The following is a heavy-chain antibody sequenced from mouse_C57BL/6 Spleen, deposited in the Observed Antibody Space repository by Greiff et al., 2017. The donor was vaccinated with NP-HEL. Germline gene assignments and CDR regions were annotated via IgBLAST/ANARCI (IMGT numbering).Heavy chain of an antibody. D-gene: IGHD1-1*01. J-gene: IGHJ4*01. CDR2: ISSGRSTI. CDR1: GFTFSDYG. CDR3: ARAPPTDYYAMDY. Sequence: EVHLVESGGGLVKPGGSLKLSCAASGFTFSDYGMHWVRQAPEKGLEWVAYISSGRSTIYYADTVKGRFTISIDNDKNTLFLQITSLRSEDTAMYYCARAPPTDYYAMDYWGQGTSVTVSS. V-gene: IGHV5-17*01.